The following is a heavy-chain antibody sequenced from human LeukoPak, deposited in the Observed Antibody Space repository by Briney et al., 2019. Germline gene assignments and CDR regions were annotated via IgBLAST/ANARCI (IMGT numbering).Heavy chain of an antibody. CDR2: IYPGDSDT. J-gene: IGHJ6*03. D-gene: IGHD4-11*01. CDR1: GYSFTSYW. V-gene: IGHV5-51*01. CDR3: ARTNSYSNYRAYYYYYYMDV. Sequence: GESLKISCKGSGYSFTSYWIGWVRQMPGKGLEWMGIIYPGDSDTRYSPSFQGQVTISADKSISTAYLQWSSLKASDTAMYYCARTNSYSNYRAYYYYYYMDVWGKGTTVTVSS.